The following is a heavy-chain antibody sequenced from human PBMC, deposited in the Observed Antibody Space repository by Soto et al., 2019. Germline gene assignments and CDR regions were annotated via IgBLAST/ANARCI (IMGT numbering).Heavy chain of an antibody. V-gene: IGHV3-23*01. CDR1: GFTFSSYA. CDR3: AKVNNVVVVAVTSDY. J-gene: IGHJ4*02. CDR2: ISGSGGST. Sequence: GESLKISCAASGFTFSSYAMSWVRQAPGKGLEWVSAISGSGGSTYYADSVKGRFTISRDNSKNTLYLQMNSLRAEDTAVYYCAKVNNVVVVAVTSDYWGQGTLVTVSS. D-gene: IGHD2-15*01.